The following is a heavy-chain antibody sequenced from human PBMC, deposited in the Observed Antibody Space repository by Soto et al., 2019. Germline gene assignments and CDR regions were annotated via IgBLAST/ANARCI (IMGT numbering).Heavy chain of an antibody. CDR3: VKQAHGLDGVAFDY. CDR1: GFIFSEST. Sequence: GGSLRLGCSASGFIFSESTIYWVRQVPGKGLEAISAVSTSGMSTYYADSVKDRFTISRDNSKNTLFLQMGSLRPEDTAIYYCVKQAHGLDGVAFDYWGQGTLVTVSS. D-gene: IGHD2-15*01. CDR2: VSTSGMST. J-gene: IGHJ4*02. V-gene: IGHV3-64D*06.